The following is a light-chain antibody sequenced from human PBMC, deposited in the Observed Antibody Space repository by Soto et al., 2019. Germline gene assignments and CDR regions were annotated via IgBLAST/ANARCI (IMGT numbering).Light chain of an antibody. Sequence: ELVMTQSPATLSVSPGERATLSCRASQSFSSNVAWYQQKPGQAPRLLIYGTSTRVTGIPARFSGSGSGTEFTLTISSLQSEDFAVYYCQQRSNWPPVLTFGGGTKVDIK. CDR2: GTS. CDR3: QQRSNWPPVLT. CDR1: QSFSSN. V-gene: IGKV3-15*01. J-gene: IGKJ4*01.